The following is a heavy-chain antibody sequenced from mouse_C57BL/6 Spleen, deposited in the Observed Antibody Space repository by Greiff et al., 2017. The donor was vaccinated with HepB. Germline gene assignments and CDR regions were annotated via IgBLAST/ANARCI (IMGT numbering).Heavy chain of an antibody. CDR2: ISSGSSTI. CDR3: ARTGDPWFAY. J-gene: IGHJ3*01. Sequence: EVHLVESGGGLVKPGGSLKLSCAASGFTFSDYGMHWVRQAPEKGLEWVAYISSGSSTIYYADTVKGRFTISRDNAKNTLFLQMTSLRSEDTAMYYCARTGDPWFAYWGQGTLVTVSA. V-gene: IGHV5-17*01. CDR1: GFTFSDYG.